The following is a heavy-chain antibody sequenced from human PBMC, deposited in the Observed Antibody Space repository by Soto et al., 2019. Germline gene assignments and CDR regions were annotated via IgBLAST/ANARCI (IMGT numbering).Heavy chain of an antibody. Sequence: QVQLVQSGAEVKKPGASVKVACKASGYTFTSYARHWVRQAPGQRLEWMGWINAGNGNTKYSQKFQGRVTITSDTSASTAYMALSSLRSEDTAVYYCATSMFLVTALDYWGQGTLVTVSS. CDR2: INAGNGNT. V-gene: IGHV1-3*01. CDR1: GYTFTSYA. J-gene: IGHJ4*02. D-gene: IGHD2-21*02. CDR3: ATSMFLVTALDY.